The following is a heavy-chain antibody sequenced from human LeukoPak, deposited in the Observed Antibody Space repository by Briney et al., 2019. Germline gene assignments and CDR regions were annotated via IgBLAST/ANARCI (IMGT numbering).Heavy chain of an antibody. Sequence: NPSETLSLTCTVSGGSISSGSYYWSWIRQPPGKGLEWIGYIYYSGSTNYNPSLKSRVTISVDTSKNQFSLKLSSVTAADTAVYYCAREAVAAMEFYFDYWGQGTLVTVSS. J-gene: IGHJ4*02. CDR2: IYYSGST. CDR3: AREAVAAMEFYFDY. D-gene: IGHD5-18*01. CDR1: GGSISSGSYY. V-gene: IGHV4-61*01.